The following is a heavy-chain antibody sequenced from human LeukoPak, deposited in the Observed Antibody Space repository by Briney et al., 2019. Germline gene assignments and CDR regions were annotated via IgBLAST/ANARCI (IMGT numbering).Heavy chain of an antibody. CDR1: GGSISSYNYY. D-gene: IGHD6-19*01. CDR2: IYYSGST. J-gene: IGHJ4*02. Sequence: PSETLSLTCTVSGGSISSYNYYWGWIRQPPGKGLEWIGSIYYSGSTYYNPSLKSRVTISVDTSKNQFSLKLSSVTAADTAVYYCARRPTWAVFFDYWGQGTLVTVSS. V-gene: IGHV4-39*01. CDR3: ARRPTWAVFFDY.